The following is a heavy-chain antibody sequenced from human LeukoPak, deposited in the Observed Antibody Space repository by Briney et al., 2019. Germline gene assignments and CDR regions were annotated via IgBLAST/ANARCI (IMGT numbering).Heavy chain of an antibody. CDR3: ARDGHGVPLDY. J-gene: IGHJ4*02. D-gene: IGHD4-17*01. Sequence: GGSLRLSCAASGFTFSNYAMHWVRQAPGKGLEWVAVISYDGTEKYYGDSVKGRFTISRDNSKNTLYLQMNSLRAEDTALYYCARDGHGVPLDYWGQGTLVTVSP. CDR1: GFTFSNYA. V-gene: IGHV3-30-3*01. CDR2: ISYDGTEK.